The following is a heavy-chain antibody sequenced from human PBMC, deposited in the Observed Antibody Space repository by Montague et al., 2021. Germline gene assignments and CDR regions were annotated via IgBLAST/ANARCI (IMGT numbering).Heavy chain of an antibody. J-gene: IGHJ6*02. V-gene: IGHV3-21*01. CDR2: ISSTSANT. D-gene: IGHD2-2*02. CDR1: GFSIDSYS. Sequence: SLRLSCAASGFSIDSYSMNWVRQAPGKGLEWVSSISSTSANTYYADSVKGRFTISRDNAKNSVYLQMNSLRVEDTALYFCARDPRGSEPCYNYGLDVWGQGTTVTVSS. CDR3: ARDPRGSEPCYNYGLDV.